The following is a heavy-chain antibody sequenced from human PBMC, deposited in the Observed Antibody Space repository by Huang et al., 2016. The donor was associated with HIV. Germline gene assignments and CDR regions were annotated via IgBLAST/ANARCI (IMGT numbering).Heavy chain of an antibody. CDR1: GGSITDSNYY. D-gene: IGHD3-10*01. V-gene: IGHV4-39*01. J-gene: IGHJ4*02. CDR3: ARHFGSWSGYFDS. Sequence: QLQLQESGPGLVRPSETLFLICTVSGGSITDSNYYWGWIRQPPGKGLDWIGSIYYSGDTDSNPSLKSRVTVSVDTSKNRFSLDIRSVAVADTAIYYCARHFGSWSGYFDSWGQGTLVPVSS. CDR2: IYYSGDT.